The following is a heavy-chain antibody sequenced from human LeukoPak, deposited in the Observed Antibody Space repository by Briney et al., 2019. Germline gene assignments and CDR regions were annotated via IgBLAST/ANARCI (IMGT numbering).Heavy chain of an antibody. CDR3: ARMGDAFDI. J-gene: IGHJ3*02. Sequence: PSGTPSLTCAVYGGSFSGYYWSWIRQPPGKGLEWIGEINHSGSTNYNPSLKSRVTISVDTSKNQFSLKLSSVSAADTAVYYCARMGDAFDIWGQGTMVTVSS. V-gene: IGHV4-34*01. CDR1: GGSFSGYY. D-gene: IGHD1-26*01. CDR2: INHSGST.